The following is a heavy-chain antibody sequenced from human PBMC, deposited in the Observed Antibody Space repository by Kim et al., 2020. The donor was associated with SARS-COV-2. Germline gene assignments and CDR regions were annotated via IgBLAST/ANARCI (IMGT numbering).Heavy chain of an antibody. D-gene: IGHD3-10*01. V-gene: IGHV1-46*01. CDR2: IDPSGRTT. Sequence: ASVKVSCKASGYVFSSHHMHWVRQAPGQGLECMGLIDPSGRTTTGYAQKFQGRVTMTSDTSTSTVYLELSSLRSEDTAVYYCARADSGAMDVWGQGTTVTVSS. CDR1: GYVFSSHH. CDR3: ARADSGAMDV. J-gene: IGHJ6*02.